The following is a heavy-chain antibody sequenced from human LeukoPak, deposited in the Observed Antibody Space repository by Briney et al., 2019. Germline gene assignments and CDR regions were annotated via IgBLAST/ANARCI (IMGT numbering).Heavy chain of an antibody. D-gene: IGHD5-18*01. J-gene: IGHJ4*02. CDR1: GGSISSYY. Sequence: SETLSLTCTVSGGSISSYYWNWIRQPPGKGLEWIGYIYYSGNTNYNPSLKSRVTISVDTSRTQFSLKLTSATPADTAVYFCAGDSYGTDYWGQGTLVTVSS. CDR3: AGDSYGTDY. CDR2: IYYSGNT. V-gene: IGHV4-59*01.